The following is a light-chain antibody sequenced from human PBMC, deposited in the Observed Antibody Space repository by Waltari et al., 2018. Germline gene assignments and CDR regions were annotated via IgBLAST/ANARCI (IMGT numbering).Light chain of an antibody. CDR2: DAT. Sequence: DIQVTQSPSSLSASVGDRVTITCQASQDISHYLNWYQQRPEKAPKVLVYDATFLKIGVPSRFSGSGSGTDFTFAITSLQPEDAATYYCQHFDNLLFTFGQGTKLEI. CDR1: QDISHY. CDR3: QHFDNLLFT. V-gene: IGKV1-33*01. J-gene: IGKJ2*01.